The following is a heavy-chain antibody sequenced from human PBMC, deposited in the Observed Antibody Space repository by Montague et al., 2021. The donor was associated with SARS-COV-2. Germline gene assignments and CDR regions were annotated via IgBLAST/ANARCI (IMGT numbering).Heavy chain of an antibody. CDR3: ARDRVNAGAGSWGTFDF. CDR1: GDSITSHY. D-gene: IGHD3-10*01. Sequence: SETLSLTCSVSGDSITSHYWTWIRQPAGKGLEWIGRIHYPGSTYFSPSFSSRLTMSADTSKNQFSLKLSSVTAADTAIYYCARDRVNAGAGSWGTFDFWGQGTLVTVSS. J-gene: IGHJ4*02. CDR2: IHYPGST. V-gene: IGHV4-4*07.